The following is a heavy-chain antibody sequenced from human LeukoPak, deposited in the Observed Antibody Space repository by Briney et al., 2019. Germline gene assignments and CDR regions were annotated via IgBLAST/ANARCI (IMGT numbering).Heavy chain of an antibody. Sequence: GGSLRLSCAASGFTFSSYAMSWVRQAPGKGLEWVSAISGSGGSTYYADSVKGRFTISRDNSKNTLYLQMNSLRAEDTAVYYCAKSRSKQWLGEDDAFDIWGQGTMVTVSS. V-gene: IGHV3-23*01. CDR3: AKSRSKQWLGEDDAFDI. D-gene: IGHD6-19*01. J-gene: IGHJ3*02. CDR2: ISGSGGST. CDR1: GFTFSSYA.